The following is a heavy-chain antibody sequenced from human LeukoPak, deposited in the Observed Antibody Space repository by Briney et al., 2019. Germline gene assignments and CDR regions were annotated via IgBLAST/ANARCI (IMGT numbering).Heavy chain of an antibody. D-gene: IGHD1-26*01. J-gene: IGHJ4*02. Sequence: KAGGSLRLSCAASGFTFSVYYMSWIRQAPGKGLEWVSYISSSSSYTNYADSVKGRFTISRDNSKNTLYLQMNSLRAEDTAVYYCAKDRGGIGSYYGYWGQGTLVTVSS. CDR1: GFTFSVYY. V-gene: IGHV3-11*06. CDR2: ISSSSSYT. CDR3: AKDRGGIGSYYGY.